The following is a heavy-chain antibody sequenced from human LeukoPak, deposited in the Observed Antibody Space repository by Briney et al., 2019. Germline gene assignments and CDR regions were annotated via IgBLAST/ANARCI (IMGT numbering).Heavy chain of an antibody. V-gene: IGHV3-30*02. D-gene: IGHD2-2*01. Sequence: GGSLRLSCAASGFTFSSYGMHWVRQAPGKGLEWVAFIRYDGSNKYYADSVKGRFTISRDNSKNTLYLQMNSLRAEDTAVYYCAKDRASSTWVKGDAFDIWGQGTMVTVSS. CDR3: AKDRASSTWVKGDAFDI. J-gene: IGHJ3*02. CDR2: IRYDGSNK. CDR1: GFTFSSYG.